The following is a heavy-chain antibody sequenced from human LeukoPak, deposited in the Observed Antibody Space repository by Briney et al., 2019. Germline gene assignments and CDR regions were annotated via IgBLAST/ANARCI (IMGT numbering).Heavy chain of an antibody. CDR1: SDSISSGGYY. D-gene: IGHD6-13*01. J-gene: IGHJ5*02. V-gene: IGHV4-39*07. CDR3: AGEGPAAAGVNWFDP. Sequence: SETLSLTCTVSSDSISSGGYYWGWIRQPPGKGLEWIGSIYDNGIAHYNPSLKSRVTISVDTSKDQFSLKLSSVIAADTAVYYCAGEGPAAAGVNWFDPWGQGTLVTVSS. CDR2: IYDNGIA.